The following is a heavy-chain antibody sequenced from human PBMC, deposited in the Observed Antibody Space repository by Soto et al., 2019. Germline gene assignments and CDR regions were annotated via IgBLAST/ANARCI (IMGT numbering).Heavy chain of an antibody. V-gene: IGHV3-21*01. Sequence: GGSLRLSCAASGFTFSSYSLNWVRQAPGKGLEWVSSISSSSSYIYYADSVKGRFTISRDNAKNSLYLQMNSLRAEDTAVYYCARDPSSSLTFFAYWGQGTLVTVSS. CDR1: GFTFSSYS. CDR2: ISSSSSYI. J-gene: IGHJ4*02. D-gene: IGHD6-6*01. CDR3: ARDPSSSLTFFAY.